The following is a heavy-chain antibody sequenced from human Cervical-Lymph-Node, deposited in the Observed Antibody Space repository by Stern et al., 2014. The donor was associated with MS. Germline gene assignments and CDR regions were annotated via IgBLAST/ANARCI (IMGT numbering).Heavy chain of an antibody. CDR1: GFSLTTRGVG. V-gene: IGHV2-5*02. J-gene: IGHJ4*02. CDR3: IHPTKTASTAFDF. Sequence: QVTLRESGPTVVKPSQTLALTCTFSGFSLTTRGVGVGWVRQPPGKALEWLAFIYWDDDKRFSPSLKSRLTIPKDSSRNQVVLKMTNMDPLDTATYFCIHPTKTASTAFDFWGPGTLVTVAS. CDR2: IYWDDDK. D-gene: IGHD5-18*01.